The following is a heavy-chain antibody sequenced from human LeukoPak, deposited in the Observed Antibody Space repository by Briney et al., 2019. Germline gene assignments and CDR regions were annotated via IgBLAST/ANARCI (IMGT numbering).Heavy chain of an antibody. J-gene: IGHJ6*02. D-gene: IGHD5-18*01. Sequence: PGGSLRLSCAASEXSVSTNYVHWVRQAPGKGQEWVSVIYSGGNTYYADSVKDRFTISRDKSKNTLYLRMNSLRAEDTAVYYCARDDKRGYSYGYTGYYYGMDVWGQGTAVTVSS. CDR2: IYSGGNT. V-gene: IGHV3-53*01. CDR3: ARDDKRGYSYGYTGYYYGMDV. CDR1: EXSVSTNY.